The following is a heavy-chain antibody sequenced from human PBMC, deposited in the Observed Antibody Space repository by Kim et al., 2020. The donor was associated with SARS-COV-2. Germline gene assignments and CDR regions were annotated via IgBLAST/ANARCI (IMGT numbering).Heavy chain of an antibody. V-gene: IGHV3-15*01. Sequence: GGSLILSCAASGFTFSNAWMSWVRQAPGKGLEWVGRIKSKTDGGTTDYAAPVKGRFTISRDDSKNTLYLQMNSLKTEDTAVYYCTTARPYGSGSYWNRDLNLFDYWGQGTLVTVSS. CDR3: TTARPYGSGSYWNRDLNLFDY. J-gene: IGHJ4*02. CDR1: GFTFSNAW. D-gene: IGHD3-10*01. CDR2: IKSKTDGGTT.